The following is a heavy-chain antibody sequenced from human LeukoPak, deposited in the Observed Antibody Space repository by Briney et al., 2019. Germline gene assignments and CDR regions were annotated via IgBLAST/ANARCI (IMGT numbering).Heavy chain of an antibody. CDR1: GFTFSSYW. V-gene: IGHV3-7*01. CDR2: IREDGSEK. Sequence: PGGSLRLSCAASGFTFSSYWMTWVRQAPGKGLEWVANIREDGSEKYYVDSVKGRFTISRDNAKNSLYLQMNSLRAEDTAVYYCARVWDPYSSSHDAFDIWGQGTMVTVSS. D-gene: IGHD6-13*01. J-gene: IGHJ3*02. CDR3: ARVWDPYSSSHDAFDI.